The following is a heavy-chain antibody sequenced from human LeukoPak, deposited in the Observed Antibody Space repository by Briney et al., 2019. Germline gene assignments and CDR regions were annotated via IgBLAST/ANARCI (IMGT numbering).Heavy chain of an antibody. CDR3: ARVPHPMQWLVPSYYYDSSGYYPGRYYFDY. CDR1: GGSFSSSGLY. Sequence: AESLCLSCTVSGGSFSSSGLYWGWIRQAPGKGLEWIGSSNYSGSTYSDSSLKRRATISVDTSKNQYLLKKSSVTAADAAEYYCARVPHPMQWLVPSYYYDSSGYYPGRYYFDYWGQGTLVTVSS. CDR2: SNYSGST. D-gene: IGHD3-22*01. J-gene: IGHJ4*02. V-gene: IGHV4-39*07.